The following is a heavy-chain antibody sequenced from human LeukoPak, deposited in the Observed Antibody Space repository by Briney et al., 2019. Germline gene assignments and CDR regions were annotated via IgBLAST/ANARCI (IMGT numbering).Heavy chain of an antibody. CDR3: ARARTMVRGVPWGY. V-gene: IGHV3-30*03. Sequence: GGSLRLSCAASGFTFTSYGFHWVRQAPGKALEWVAFMSYDGNKKYGDSVKGRFTISRDNAKNSLYLQMNSLRAEDTAVYYCARARTMVRGVPWGYWGQGTLVTVSS. CDR2: MSYDGNK. J-gene: IGHJ4*02. D-gene: IGHD3-10*01. CDR1: GFTFTSYG.